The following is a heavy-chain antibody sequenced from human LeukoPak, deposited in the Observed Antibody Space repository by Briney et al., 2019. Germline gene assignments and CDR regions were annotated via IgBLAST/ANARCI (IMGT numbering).Heavy chain of an antibody. CDR1: GGSISSSSYY. V-gene: IGHV4-39*01. CDR2: IYYSGST. J-gene: IGHJ4*02. CDR3: TLRDF. Sequence: PSETLSLTCTVSGGSISSSSYYWGWIRQPPGKGLEWIGSIYYSGSTHYNPSLKSRVTISVDTSKNQFSLKLSSVTAADTAVYFCTLRDFWGQGSLVTVSS.